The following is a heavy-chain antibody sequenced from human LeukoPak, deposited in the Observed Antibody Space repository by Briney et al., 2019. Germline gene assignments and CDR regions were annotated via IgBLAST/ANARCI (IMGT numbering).Heavy chain of an antibody. CDR1: GFTFSSYG. CDR2: ISYDGSNK. Sequence: GRSLRLSCAASGFTFSSYGMHWVRQAPGKGLEWVAVISYDGSNKYYADPVKGRFTISRDNSKNTLYLQMNSLRAEDTAVYYCAKAMIVVVGNDAFDIWGQGTMVTVSS. CDR3: AKAMIVVVGNDAFDI. D-gene: IGHD3-22*01. J-gene: IGHJ3*02. V-gene: IGHV3-30*18.